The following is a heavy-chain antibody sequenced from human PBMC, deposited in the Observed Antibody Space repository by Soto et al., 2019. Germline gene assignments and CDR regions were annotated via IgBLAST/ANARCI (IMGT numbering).Heavy chain of an antibody. CDR3: ARDYGITGTTGSY. D-gene: IGHD1-20*01. Sequence: GGSLRLSCAASGFTVSSNYMSWVRQAPGKGLEWVSVIYSGGSTYYADSVKGRFTISRDNSKNTLYLQMNSLRAEDTAVYYCARDYGITGTTGSYWGQGTLVTVSS. CDR1: GFTVSSNY. CDR2: IYSGGST. J-gene: IGHJ4*02. V-gene: IGHV3-66*01.